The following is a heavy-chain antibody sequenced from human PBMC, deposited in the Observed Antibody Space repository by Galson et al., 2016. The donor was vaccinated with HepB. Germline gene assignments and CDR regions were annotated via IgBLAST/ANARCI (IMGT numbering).Heavy chain of an antibody. V-gene: IGHV3-15*01. Sequence: SLRLSCAASGFTFNNAWMNWVRQAPGKGLEWVGRIKSKKDGGTPEYAAPVKGRFTVSRDDSKNTLYLQMNSLRAEDTAVYYCARVSPVDYYYYMDVWGRGTTVTVS. J-gene: IGHJ6*03. CDR1: GFTFNNAW. CDR2: IKSKKDGGTP. CDR3: ARVSPVDYYYYMDV.